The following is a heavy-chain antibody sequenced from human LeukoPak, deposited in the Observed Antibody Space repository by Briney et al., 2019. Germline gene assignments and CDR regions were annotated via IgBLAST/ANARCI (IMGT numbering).Heavy chain of an antibody. CDR2: VYNSGST. J-gene: IGHJ3*01. Sequence: SETLSLTCTVSGGSTSSHFWTWIRQPPGKGLEWLGYVYNSGSTNYNPSLQSRVTMTLDASKNQFYLKLTSVTAADTAVYFRARDDYGVFDAFDVWGQGTVVTVSS. V-gene: IGHV4-59*08. CDR1: GGSTSSHF. D-gene: IGHD3-16*01. CDR3: ARDDYGVFDAFDV.